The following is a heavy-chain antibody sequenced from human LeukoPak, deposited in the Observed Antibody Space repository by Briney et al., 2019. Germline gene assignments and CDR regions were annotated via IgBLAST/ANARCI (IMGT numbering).Heavy chain of an antibody. CDR2: IWYDGSNK. CDR1: GFTFSSYG. Sequence: PGGSLRLSCAASGFTFSSYGMHWVRQAPGKGLEWVAVIWYDGSNKYYADSVKGRFTISRDNSKNTLYLQMNSLRAEDTAVYYCAKDRTGGNSYYFDYWGQGTLVTVSS. D-gene: IGHD4-23*01. J-gene: IGHJ4*02. V-gene: IGHV3-33*06. CDR3: AKDRTGGNSYYFDY.